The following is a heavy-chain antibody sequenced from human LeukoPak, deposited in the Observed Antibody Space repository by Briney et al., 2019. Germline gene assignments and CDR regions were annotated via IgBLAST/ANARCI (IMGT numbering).Heavy chain of an antibody. CDR1: GGSISSYY. D-gene: IGHD3-22*01. V-gene: IGHV4-59*01. J-gene: IGHJ4*02. CDR3: ARGRRIWGDYYDSSGYYLFDY. CDR2: IYYSGST. Sequence: SETLSLTCTVSGGSISSYYWSWIRQPPGKGLEWIGYIYYSGSTNYNPSLKSRVTISVDTSNNQFSLKLSSVTAADTAVYYCARGRRIWGDYYDSSGYYLFDYWGQGTLVTVSS.